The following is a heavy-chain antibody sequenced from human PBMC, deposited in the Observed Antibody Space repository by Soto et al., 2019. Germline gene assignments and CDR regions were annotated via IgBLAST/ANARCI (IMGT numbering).Heavy chain of an antibody. J-gene: IGHJ6*02. D-gene: IGHD6-13*01. CDR1: GFTFSDYA. CDR2: IRSKAYGVTT. V-gene: IGHV3-49*03. CDR3: AKYTYTSRYSFFGMDV. Sequence: PGGSLRLSCTTSGFTFSDYAISWFRQAPGKGLEWVGVIRSKAYGVTTDYAASVKGRFAISRDDSISTAYLHMNSVTTEDTAVYFCAKYTYTSRYSFFGMDVWGHGTTVTVSS.